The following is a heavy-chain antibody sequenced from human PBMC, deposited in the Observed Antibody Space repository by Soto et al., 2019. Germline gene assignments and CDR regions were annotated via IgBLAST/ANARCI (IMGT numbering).Heavy chain of an antibody. CDR2: IHSSGST. CDR1: GASMSSYH. J-gene: IGHJ5*02. Sequence: AETLSLTCTVSGASMSSYHWSWVRQASGKGLEWIVHIHSSGSTNYNPSLKSRVTMSVDTSKNQFSLRLMSLTAADTAVYYCARDQGVAAAGITWFDPWGQGSLVTVSS. D-gene: IGHD6-13*01. V-gene: IGHV4-4*07. CDR3: ARDQGVAAAGITWFDP.